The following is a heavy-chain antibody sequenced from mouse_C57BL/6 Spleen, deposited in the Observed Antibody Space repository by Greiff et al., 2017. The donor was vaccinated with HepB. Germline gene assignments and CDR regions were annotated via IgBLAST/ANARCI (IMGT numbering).Heavy chain of an antibody. Sequence: QVQLQQSGAELVRPGTSVKVSCKASGYAFTNYLIEWVKQRPGQGLEWIGVINPGSGGTNYNEKFKGKATLTADKSSSTAYMQLSSLTSEDSAVYFCAREEDYGRGDYWGQGTTLTVSS. J-gene: IGHJ2*01. CDR3: AREEDYGRGDY. CDR2: INPGSGGT. V-gene: IGHV1-54*01. CDR1: GYAFTNYL. D-gene: IGHD1-1*01.